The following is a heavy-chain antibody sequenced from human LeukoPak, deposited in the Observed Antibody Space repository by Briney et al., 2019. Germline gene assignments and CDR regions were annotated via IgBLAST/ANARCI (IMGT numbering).Heavy chain of an antibody. J-gene: IGHJ4*02. Sequence: SETLSLTCAVYGGAFSGYYWSWIRQPPGKGLEWIGEINHSGSTNYNPSLKSRVTISVDTSKNQSSLKLSSVTAADTAVYYCARISELMTTVTYFDYWGQGTLVTVSS. CDR2: INHSGST. V-gene: IGHV4-34*01. D-gene: IGHD4-17*01. CDR3: ARISELMTTVTYFDY. CDR1: GGAFSGYY.